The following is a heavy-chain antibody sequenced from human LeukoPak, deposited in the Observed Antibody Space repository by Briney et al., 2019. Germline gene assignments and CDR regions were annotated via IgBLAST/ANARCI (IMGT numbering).Heavy chain of an antibody. Sequence: GGSLRLSCAASGFALNSYSLAWVRQAPGKGLEWVSSISSTSAYIHYADSVKGRFTISRDNSKNTLYLQMNSLRAEDTAVYYCARFCGHYRWYFDLWGRGTLVTVSS. CDR2: ISSTSAYI. CDR3: ARFCGHYRWYFDL. J-gene: IGHJ2*01. CDR1: GFALNSYS. D-gene: IGHD3-10*01. V-gene: IGHV3-21*04.